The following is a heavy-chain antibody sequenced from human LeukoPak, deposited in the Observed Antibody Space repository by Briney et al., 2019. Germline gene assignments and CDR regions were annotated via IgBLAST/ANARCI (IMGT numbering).Heavy chain of an antibody. D-gene: IGHD6-13*01. CDR3: ARHRPYSSSRPYFFDY. Sequence: GESLKISCKGSGYSFTSYWISRVRQMPGKGLEWMGIIYAFDSDVKYSPSFQGQVTISADKSISTAYLQWSSLKASDTAMYFCARHRPYSSSRPYFFDYWGQGTLVTVSS. CDR1: GYSFTSYW. CDR2: IYAFDSDV. V-gene: IGHV5-51*01. J-gene: IGHJ4*02.